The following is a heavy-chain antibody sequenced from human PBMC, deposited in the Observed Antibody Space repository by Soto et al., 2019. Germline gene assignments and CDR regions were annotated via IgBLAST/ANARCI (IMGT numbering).Heavy chain of an antibody. Sequence: EVQLLESGGGLVQPGGSLRLSCAASGFTFSSYAMRLVPQAPVKGLEWVSAISGSGDSTYYADSVKGRFTISRDNSKNTLYLQMNSLRAEDTAVYYCARRGSGSYYDYWGQGTLVTVSS. D-gene: IGHD1-26*01. CDR2: ISGSGDST. CDR3: ARRGSGSYYDY. V-gene: IGHV3-23*01. J-gene: IGHJ4*02. CDR1: GFTFSSYA.